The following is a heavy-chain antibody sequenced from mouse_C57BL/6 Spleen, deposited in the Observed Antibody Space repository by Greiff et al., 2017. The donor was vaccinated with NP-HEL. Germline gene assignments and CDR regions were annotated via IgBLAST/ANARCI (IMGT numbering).Heavy chain of an antibody. J-gene: IGHJ3*01. CDR3: ARSFYGSSFTWFAY. D-gene: IGHD1-1*01. Sequence: QVQLQQSGPELVKPGASVKISCKASGYSFTSYYIHWVEQRPGQGLEWIGWIYPGSGNTKYNEKFKGKATLTADTSSSTAYMQLSSLTSEDSAVYYCARSFYGSSFTWFAYWGQGTLVTVSA. CDR1: GYSFTSYY. V-gene: IGHV1-66*01. CDR2: IYPGSGNT.